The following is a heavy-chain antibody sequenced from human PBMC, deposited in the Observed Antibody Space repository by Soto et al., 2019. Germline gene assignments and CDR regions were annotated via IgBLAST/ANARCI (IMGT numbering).Heavy chain of an antibody. Sequence: TSETLSLTCTVSGGSISSYYWSWIRQPPGKGLERIGYIYHSGSTYYNPSLKSRVTISVDRSKNQFSLKLSSVTAADTAEYYCARPGGVYYDILPAHPGGSDPWAQGTLVPVS. V-gene: IGHV4-59*12. CDR2: IYHSGST. CDR3: ARPGGVYYDILPAHPGGSDP. D-gene: IGHD3-9*01. CDR1: GGSISSYY. J-gene: IGHJ5*02.